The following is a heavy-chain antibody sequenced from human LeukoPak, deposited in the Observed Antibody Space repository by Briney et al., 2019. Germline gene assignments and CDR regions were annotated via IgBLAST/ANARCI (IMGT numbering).Heavy chain of an antibody. D-gene: IGHD6-19*01. Sequence: ASVKVSCKASGYTFTGYYMHWVRQAPGQRLEWMGWINAGNGNTKYSQKFQGRVTITRDTSASTAYMELSSLRSEDTAVYYCARDRSPGGIAVAGTLDYWGQGTLVTVSS. V-gene: IGHV1-3*01. CDR1: GYTFTGYY. J-gene: IGHJ4*02. CDR2: INAGNGNT. CDR3: ARDRSPGGIAVAGTLDY.